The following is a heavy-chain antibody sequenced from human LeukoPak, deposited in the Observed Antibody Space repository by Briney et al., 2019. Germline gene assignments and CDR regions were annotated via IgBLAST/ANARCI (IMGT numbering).Heavy chain of an antibody. J-gene: IGHJ4*02. V-gene: IGHV4-61*02. Sequence: SQTLSLTCTVSGGSISSGSYYWSWIRQPAGKGLEWIGRIYTSGSTNYNPSLKSRVTISVDTSKNQFSLKLSSVTAADTAVYYCARLSGSYSDFDHWGQGTLVTVSS. CDR1: GGSISSGSYY. D-gene: IGHD1-26*01. CDR2: IYTSGST. CDR3: ARLSGSYSDFDH.